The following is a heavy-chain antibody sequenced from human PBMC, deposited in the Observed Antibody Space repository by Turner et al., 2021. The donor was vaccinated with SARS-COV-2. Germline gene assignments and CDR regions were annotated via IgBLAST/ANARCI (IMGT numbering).Heavy chain of an antibody. D-gene: IGHD2-2*01. CDR2: IYSGGST. CDR3: ARGHVPAASNFYYYYYYGMDV. J-gene: IGHJ6*02. V-gene: IGHV3-53*01. Sequence: EVQLVESGGGLIQPGGSLRLSCAASGFTGSSNYMSRVRQAPGKGLEWVSVIYSGGSTYYADSVKGRFTISRDNSKNTLYLQMNSLRAEDTAVYYCARGHVPAASNFYYYYYYGMDVWGQGTTVTVSS. CDR1: GFTGSSNY.